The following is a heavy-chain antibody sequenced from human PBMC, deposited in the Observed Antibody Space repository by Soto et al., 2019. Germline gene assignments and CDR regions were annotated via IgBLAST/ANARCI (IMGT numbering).Heavy chain of an antibody. J-gene: IGHJ6*03. D-gene: IGHD1-26*01. CDR2: ISSSSSTI. CDR1: GFTFSSYS. CDR3: ARLLVDPWYMDV. V-gene: IGHV3-48*01. Sequence: GGSLRLSCAASGFTFSSYSMNWVRQAPGKGLEWVSYISSSSSTIYYADSVKGRFTISRDNAKNSLYLRMNSLRAEDTAVYYCARLLVDPWYMDVWGKGTTVTVSS.